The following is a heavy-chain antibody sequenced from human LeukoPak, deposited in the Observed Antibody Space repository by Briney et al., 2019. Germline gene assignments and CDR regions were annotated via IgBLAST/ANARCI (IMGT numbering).Heavy chain of an antibody. J-gene: IGHJ4*02. Sequence: GGSLRLSCAASGFTFRSYDMHWVRQATGKGLEWVSGIGTAGEIYYPGSVKGRFTISRENAKNSLYLQMNSLRAEDTAVYYCAKSISRFSGSFTFDYWGQGTLVTVSS. V-gene: IGHV3-13*01. CDR1: GFTFRSYD. D-gene: IGHD1-26*01. CDR3: AKSISRFSGSFTFDY. CDR2: IGTAGEI.